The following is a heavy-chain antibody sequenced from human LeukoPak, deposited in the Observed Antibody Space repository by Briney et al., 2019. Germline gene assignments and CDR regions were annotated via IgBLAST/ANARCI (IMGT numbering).Heavy chain of an antibody. CDR2: AWYDRSKE. J-gene: IGHJ4*02. Sequence: GGSLSLSCAASGFTFSNYGMHWVRQAPGKGLEWVALAWYDRSKEYYADSVKGRFTISRDNSKNTLYLQMNGLRAEDTAVYYCVRDGEGNNYGWDYWGQGTLVTVSS. CDR3: VRDGEGNNYGWDY. CDR1: GFTFSNYG. D-gene: IGHD5-18*01. V-gene: IGHV3-33*01.